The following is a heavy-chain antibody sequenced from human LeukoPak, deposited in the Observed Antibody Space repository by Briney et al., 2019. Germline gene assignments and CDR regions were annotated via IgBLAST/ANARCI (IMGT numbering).Heavy chain of an antibody. V-gene: IGHV4-31*02. CDR2: IYYSGST. D-gene: IGHD4-17*01. CDR1: GFTFSSYA. J-gene: IGHJ6*02. CDR3: AREATDDYGDSYGMDV. Sequence: LRLSCAASGFTFSSYAMSWVRQHPGKGLEWIGYIYYSGSTYYNPSLKSRVTISVDTSKNQFSLKLSSVTAADTAVYYCAREATDDYGDSYGMDVWGQGTTVTVSS.